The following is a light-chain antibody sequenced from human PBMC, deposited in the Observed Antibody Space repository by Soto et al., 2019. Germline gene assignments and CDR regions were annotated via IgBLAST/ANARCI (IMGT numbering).Light chain of an antibody. J-gene: IGLJ2*01. V-gene: IGLV3-21*02. CDR2: DDS. CDR3: QVWDSSSDHRV. CDR1: NIGSKS. Sequence: SYELTQPPSVSVAPGQTARITCGGNNIGSKSVHWYQQKPGQAPVLVVYDDSDRPSWIPDRFSGSNSGNTATLTISRVEAGDEADYYCQVWDSSSDHRVFGGGTQLTVL.